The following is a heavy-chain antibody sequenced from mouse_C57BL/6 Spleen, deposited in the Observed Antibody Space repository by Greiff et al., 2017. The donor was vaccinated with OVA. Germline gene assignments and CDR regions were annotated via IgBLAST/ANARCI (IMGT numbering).Heavy chain of an antibody. D-gene: IGHD1-1*01. V-gene: IGHV14-2*01. CDR2: IDPGDGET. CDR1: GFNIKDYY. Sequence: EVKLQESGAELVKPGASVKLSCTASGFNIKDYYMPWVKQRTEQGLEWIGRIDPGDGETKYAPKFQGQATITADTSSNTAYLQLSSLTSEDTAVYYCALPTTVVATGDFDYWGQGTTLTVSS. J-gene: IGHJ2*01. CDR3: ALPTTVVATGDFDY.